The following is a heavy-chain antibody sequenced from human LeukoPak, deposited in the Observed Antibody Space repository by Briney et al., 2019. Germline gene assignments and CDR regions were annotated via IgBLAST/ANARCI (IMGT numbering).Heavy chain of an antibody. J-gene: IGHJ6*03. V-gene: IGHV3-23*01. Sequence: GGSLRLSCATSGFTYSTYAMSWARQAPGKGLEWVSSISGSGESSDYADSAKGRFTISRDNSNNMLYLHMNSLRAEDTAVYYCAKPRSGRGFYYYMDPWGQGTMVAVSS. CDR2: ISGSGESS. CDR3: AKPRSGRGFYYYMDP. CDR1: GFTYSTYA. D-gene: IGHD1-26*01.